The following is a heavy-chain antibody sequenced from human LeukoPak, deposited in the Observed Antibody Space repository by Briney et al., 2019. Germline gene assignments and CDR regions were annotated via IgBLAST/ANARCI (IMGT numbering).Heavy chain of an antibody. CDR2: ISSSGSTI. Sequence: QSGGSLRLSCAASGFTFSSYWMSWVRQAPGKGLEWVSYISSSGSTIYYADSVKGRFTISRDTAKNSLYLQMNSLRAEDTALYYCAREDSNSWYGKIDYWGQGILVTVSS. D-gene: IGHD6-13*01. J-gene: IGHJ4*02. CDR1: GFTFSSYW. CDR3: AREDSNSWYGKIDY. V-gene: IGHV3-48*04.